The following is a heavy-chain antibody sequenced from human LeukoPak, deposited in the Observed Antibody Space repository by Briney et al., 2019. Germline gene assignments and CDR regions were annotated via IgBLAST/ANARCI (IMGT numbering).Heavy chain of an antibody. CDR2: IYSGGST. CDR1: GFTVSSNY. Sequence: GGSLRLSCAASGFTVSSNYMSWVRQAPEKGLEWVSVIYSGGSTYYADSVKGRFTISRDNSKNILYLQMNSVRAEDTAVYYCARMGVGAMGFWGQGTLVTVSS. D-gene: IGHD1-26*01. CDR3: ARMGVGAMGF. V-gene: IGHV3-53*01. J-gene: IGHJ4*02.